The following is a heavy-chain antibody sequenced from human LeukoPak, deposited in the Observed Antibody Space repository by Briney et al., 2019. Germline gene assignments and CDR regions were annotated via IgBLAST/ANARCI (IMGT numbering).Heavy chain of an antibody. D-gene: IGHD4-23*01. V-gene: IGHV4-59*08. CDR2: IYYSGST. J-gene: IGHJ3*02. CDR1: GGSISSYY. Sequence: SETLSLTCTVSGGSISSYYWSWIRQPPGKGLEWIGYIYYSGSTNYNPSLKSRVTISVDTSKNQFSLKLSSVTAADTAVYYCASTTVVTLRAFDIWGQGTMVTVSS. CDR3: ASTTVVTLRAFDI.